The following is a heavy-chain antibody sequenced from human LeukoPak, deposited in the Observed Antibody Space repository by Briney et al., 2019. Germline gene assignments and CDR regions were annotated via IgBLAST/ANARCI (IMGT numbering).Heavy chain of an antibody. CDR3: ARDRYSGYDYDY. CDR1: GYTFTSYG. Sequence: ASVKVSCKASGYTFTSYGISWVRQAPGQGLEWMGWISVYNGDTNYPHKLQGRVTMTTDTSTSTASMELKSLISDDTAVYYCARDRYSGYDYDYWGQGTLVTVSS. V-gene: IGHV1-18*01. J-gene: IGHJ4*02. D-gene: IGHD5-12*01. CDR2: ISVYNGDT.